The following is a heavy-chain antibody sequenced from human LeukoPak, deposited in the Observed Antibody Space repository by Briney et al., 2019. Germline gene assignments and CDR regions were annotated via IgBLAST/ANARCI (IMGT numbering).Heavy chain of an antibody. CDR3: ASRYCSSTSCYSIAFDI. Sequence: ASVKVSCKVSGYTLTELSMHWARQAPGKGLEWMGGFDPEDGETTYAQKFQGRVTMTEDTSTDTAYMELSSLRSEDTAVYYCASRYCSSTSCYSIAFDIWGQGTMVTVSS. D-gene: IGHD2-2*01. J-gene: IGHJ3*02. V-gene: IGHV1-24*01. CDR1: GYTLTELS. CDR2: FDPEDGET.